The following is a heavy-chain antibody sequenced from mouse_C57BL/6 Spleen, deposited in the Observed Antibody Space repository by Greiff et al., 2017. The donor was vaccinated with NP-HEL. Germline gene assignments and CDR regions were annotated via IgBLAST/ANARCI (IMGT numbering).Heavy chain of an antibody. V-gene: IGHV1-59*01. Sequence: QVQLQQPGAELVRPGTSVKLSCKASGYTFTSYWMHWVKQRPGQGLEWIGVIDPSDSYTNYNQKFKGKATLTVDTSSSTAYMQLSSLTSEDSAVYYCARGNGNWDYWGQGTTLTVSS. D-gene: IGHD2-1*01. CDR1: GYTFTSYW. CDR3: ARGNGNWDY. CDR2: IDPSDSYT. J-gene: IGHJ2*01.